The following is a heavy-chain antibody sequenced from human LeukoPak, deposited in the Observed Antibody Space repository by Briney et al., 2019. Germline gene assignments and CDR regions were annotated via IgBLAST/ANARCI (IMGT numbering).Heavy chain of an antibody. Sequence: GGSLRLSCAASGFTFSSYSMNWVRQAPGKGLEWVPYISSSSSTIYYADSVKGRFTISRDNAKNSLYLQMNSLRAEDTAVYYCARGGPNYYDGSGYLGYWGQGTLVTVSS. D-gene: IGHD3-22*01. V-gene: IGHV3-48*04. J-gene: IGHJ4*02. CDR1: GFTFSSYS. CDR2: ISSSSSTI. CDR3: ARGGPNYYDGSGYLGY.